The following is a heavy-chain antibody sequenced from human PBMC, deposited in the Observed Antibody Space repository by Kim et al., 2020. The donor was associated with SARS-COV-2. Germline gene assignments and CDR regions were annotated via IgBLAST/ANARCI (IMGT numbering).Heavy chain of an antibody. CDR3: AKQEDIFELNTDYGMDF. V-gene: IGHV3-30*02. CDR2: ITYEGSKK. Sequence: GGSLRLSCAASGFSFNNYGMHWVRQAPGKGLEWVAFITYEGSKKQYPDSVKGRFTISRDYSKNTLYLQMNSLTAEDTAVYYCAKQEDIFELNTDYGMDF. J-gene: IGHJ6*01. D-gene: IGHD3-9*01. CDR1: GFSFNNYG.